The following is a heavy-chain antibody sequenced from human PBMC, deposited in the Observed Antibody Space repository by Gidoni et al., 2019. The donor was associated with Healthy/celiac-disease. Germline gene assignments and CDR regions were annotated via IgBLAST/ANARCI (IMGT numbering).Heavy chain of an antibody. CDR3: ASPIVGGTIFGVGPVDMDV. CDR2: ISYDGGKE. D-gene: IGHD3-3*01. V-gene: IGHV3-30-3*01. CDR1: GFIFNSYA. Sequence: QVQLVASGGGVVQPGTSLSLSCAASGFIFNSYAMHWVRQAPGKGLEWVAVISYDGGKEYYANSGKGRFTISRDNSKNTLYLQMNSLRTEDTAVYFCASPIVGGTIFGVGPVDMDVWGKGTTVTVSS. J-gene: IGHJ6*03.